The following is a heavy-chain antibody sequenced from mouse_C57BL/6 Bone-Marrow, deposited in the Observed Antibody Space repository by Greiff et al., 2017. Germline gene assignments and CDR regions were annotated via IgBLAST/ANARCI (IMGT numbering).Heavy chain of an antibody. CDR2: ISSGSSTI. J-gene: IGHJ4*01. Sequence: EVKLVESGGGLVKPGGSLKLSCAASGFTFSDYGMHWVRQAPEKGLEWVAYISSGSSTIYYADTVKGRFTISRDNAKNTLFLQMTSLRSEDTAMYYCARISYYGSSPLAMDYWGQGTSVTVSS. V-gene: IGHV5-17*01. CDR1: GFTFSDYG. CDR3: ARISYYGSSPLAMDY. D-gene: IGHD1-1*01.